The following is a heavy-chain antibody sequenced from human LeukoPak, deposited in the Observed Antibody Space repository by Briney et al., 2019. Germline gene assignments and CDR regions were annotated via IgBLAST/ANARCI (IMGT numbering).Heavy chain of an antibody. D-gene: IGHD3-22*01. CDR2: IYSCGST. CDR1: GFIVSSNY. J-gene: IGHJ4*02. CDR3: ARSTRDSRGYYNTLDY. V-gene: IGHV3-66*03. Sequence: GGSLSLFCAASGFIVSSNYMSWVRQARGKGLEWVSVIYSCGSTYYGDSVKGRFTISRDNAKNTLYLQRNRLRAEDTAVYYCARSTRDSRGYYNTLDYWGRGPLVTVSS.